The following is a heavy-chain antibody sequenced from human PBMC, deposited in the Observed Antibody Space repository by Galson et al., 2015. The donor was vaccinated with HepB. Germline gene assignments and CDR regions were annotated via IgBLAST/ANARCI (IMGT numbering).Heavy chain of an antibody. V-gene: IGHV3-33*01. J-gene: IGHJ4*02. CDR2: KR. Sequence: KRYYADSVKGRFTLSRDNFKNTVNLQMNNLRADDTAVYYCARDNQTGDAFMDYWGQGVLVTVSS. D-gene: IGHD7-27*01. CDR3: ARDNQTGDAFMDY.